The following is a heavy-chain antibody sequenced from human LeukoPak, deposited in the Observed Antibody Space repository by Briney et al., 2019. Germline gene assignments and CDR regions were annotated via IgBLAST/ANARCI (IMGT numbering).Heavy chain of an antibody. CDR1: GGSMSNYW. D-gene: IGHD3-10*01. CDR3: ARAYYYGSGSYYY. Sequence: SETLSLTCTVSGGSMSNYWWNWIRQPPGKGLEWIGEINHSGSTNYNPSLKSRVTISVDTSKNQFSLKLSSVIAADTAVYYCARAYYYGSGSYYYWGQGTLVTVSS. CDR2: INHSGST. J-gene: IGHJ4*02. V-gene: IGHV4-34*01.